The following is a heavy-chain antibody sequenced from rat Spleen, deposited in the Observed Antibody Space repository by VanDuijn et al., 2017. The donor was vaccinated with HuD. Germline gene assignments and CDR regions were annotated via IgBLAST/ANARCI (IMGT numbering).Heavy chain of an antibody. CDR1: GFTFRDYY. CDR2: IGTGGGNT. J-gene: IGHJ2*01. D-gene: IGHD1-4*01. Sequence: EVQLVESGGGLVQPGRSMKLSCAASGFTFRDYYMAWVRQAPKKGLEWVASIGTGGGNTYYRDSVKGRFTISRDNAKNTLYLQMDSLRSEDTATYYCARETGYNSYFDYWGQGVMVTVSS. CDR3: ARETGYNSYFDY. V-gene: IGHV5-25*01.